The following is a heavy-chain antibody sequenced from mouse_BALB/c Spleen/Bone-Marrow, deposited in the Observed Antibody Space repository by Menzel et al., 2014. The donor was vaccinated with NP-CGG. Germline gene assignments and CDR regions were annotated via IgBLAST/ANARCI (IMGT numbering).Heavy chain of an antibody. D-gene: IGHD2-4*01. CDR3: ARLSYDYDLAWFAY. Sequence: DVQLQESGPSLVKPSQTLSLTCSVTGDSITSGYWNWIRKFPGNKLEYMGYISYSGSTYYNPSLKSRISITRDTSKNQYYLQLNSVTAEDTATYYCARLSYDYDLAWFAYWGQGTLVTVSA. CDR2: ISYSGST. J-gene: IGHJ3*01. V-gene: IGHV3-8*02. CDR1: GDSITSGY.